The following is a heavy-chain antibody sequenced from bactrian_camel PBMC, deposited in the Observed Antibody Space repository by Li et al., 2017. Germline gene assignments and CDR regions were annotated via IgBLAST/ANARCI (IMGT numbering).Heavy chain of an antibody. V-gene: IGHV3S6*01. Sequence: HVQLVESGGGSVQAGGSLRLSCVLSGYIHRRVCMSWFRQTPGKEREGVASIDSERRTSYADSVKGRFTISKDNAENTLYLQMNGLKPEDTAMYYCATVPVRGAGIGTLTSLPRLAYRGQGTQVTVS. CDR2: IDSERRT. CDR1: GYIHRRVC. J-gene: IGHJ4*01. D-gene: IGHD1*01. CDR3: ATVPVRGAGIGTLTSLPRLAY.